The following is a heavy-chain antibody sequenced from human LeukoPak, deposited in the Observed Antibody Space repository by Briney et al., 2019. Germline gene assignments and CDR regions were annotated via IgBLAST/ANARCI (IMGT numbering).Heavy chain of an antibody. D-gene: IGHD6-13*01. CDR1: GYSFTNYW. V-gene: IGHV5-51*01. CDR3: ARQGSTWYSSDY. CDR2: VHPGDSDT. Sequence: GESLKISFKGSGYSFTNYWIGWVRQMPGKGLEWMGIVHPGDSDTRYSPSFQGQVTISADRSISTAYLQWSSLKASDTAMYYCARQGSTWYSSDYWGQGALVTVSS. J-gene: IGHJ4*02.